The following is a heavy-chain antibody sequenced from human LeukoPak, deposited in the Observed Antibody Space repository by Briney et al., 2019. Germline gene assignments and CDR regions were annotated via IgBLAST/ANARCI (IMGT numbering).Heavy chain of an antibody. CDR3: ARFGSVVVDWFDP. CDR2: ISSSGDTT. CDR1: GFTFGSSA. D-gene: IGHD3-10*01. V-gene: IGHV3-23*01. J-gene: IGHJ5*02. Sequence: GGSLRLSCAASGFTFGSSAMSWVRQAPGKGLKWVSSISSSGDTTNYADSVKGRFTISRDNAKNSLYLQMNSLRAEDTAVYYCARFGSVVVDWFDPWGQGTLVTVSS.